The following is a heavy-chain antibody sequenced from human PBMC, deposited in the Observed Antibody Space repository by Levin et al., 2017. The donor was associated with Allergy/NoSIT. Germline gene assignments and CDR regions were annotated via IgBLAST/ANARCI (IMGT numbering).Heavy chain of an antibody. V-gene: IGHV1-69*02. Sequence: SVKVSCKAFGGTFSSYTVGWVRQAPGQGLEWMGRITPIIGITDYAQKSQGRVSITADKTTSTAHMELSSLTSDDTAVYYCARGPRHRGYGDWGQGTLVIVSS. CDR2: ITPIIGIT. CDR1: GGTFSSYT. D-gene: IGHD5-12*01. J-gene: IGHJ4*02. CDR3: ARGPRHRGYGD.